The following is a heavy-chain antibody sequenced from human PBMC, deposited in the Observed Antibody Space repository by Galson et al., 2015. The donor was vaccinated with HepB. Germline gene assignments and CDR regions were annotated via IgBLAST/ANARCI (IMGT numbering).Heavy chain of an antibody. Sequence: QSGAEVKKPGESLKISCKGSGFSFASYWIGWVRQMPGKGLEWMGLIYPGDSDTRYSTSFQGQVTISADKSINSAYLQWSSLRASDTAIYYCARHSQTTASLDYYFFYGMDVWGQGTTVTVSS. CDR1: GFSFASYW. CDR3: ARHSQTTASLDYYFFYGMDV. D-gene: IGHD1-7*01. J-gene: IGHJ6*02. CDR2: IYPGDSDT. V-gene: IGHV5-51*01.